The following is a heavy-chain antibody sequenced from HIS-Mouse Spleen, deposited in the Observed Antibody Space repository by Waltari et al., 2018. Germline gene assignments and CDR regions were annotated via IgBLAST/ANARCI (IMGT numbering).Heavy chain of an antibody. CDR2: INHSGST. CDR1: GASFSGYY. Sequence: VQLQQWGARLLKPSETLSLTLAFYGASFSGYYWCWIPQPPGKGLEWIGEINHSGSTNYNPSLKSRVTISVDTSKNQFSLKLSSVTAADTAVYYCARGRVGDYSNFDYWGQGTLVTVSS. J-gene: IGHJ4*02. V-gene: IGHV4-34*01. CDR3: ARGRVGDYSNFDY. D-gene: IGHD4-4*01.